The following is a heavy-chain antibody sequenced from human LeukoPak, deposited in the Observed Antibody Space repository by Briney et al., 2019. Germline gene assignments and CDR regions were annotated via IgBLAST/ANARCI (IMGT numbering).Heavy chain of an antibody. V-gene: IGHV1-69*04. CDR2: IIPILGIA. Sequence: SVKVSCKASGGTFSSYAISWVRQAPGQGLEWMGRIIPILGIANYAQKFQGRVTITADKSTSTAYMGLSSLRSEDTAVYYCARSITYYYDSSGYPPDYWGQGTLVTVSS. CDR3: ARSITYYYDSSGYPPDY. D-gene: IGHD3-22*01. CDR1: GGTFSSYA. J-gene: IGHJ4*02.